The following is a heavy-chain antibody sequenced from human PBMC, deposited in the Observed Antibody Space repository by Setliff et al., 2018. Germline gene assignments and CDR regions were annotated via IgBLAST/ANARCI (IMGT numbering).Heavy chain of an antibody. CDR1: GYTFTTYA. D-gene: IGHD3-10*01. J-gene: IGHJ6*03. CDR3: ARASRFGTVKWRGDYYMDV. V-gene: IGHV7-4-1*02. Sequence: ASVKVSCKASGYTFTTYAMGWMRQAPGQRLEWMGWINTNTGNPSYAQGFTGRFVFSLDTSVSTAYLQISSLKPEDTAVYYCARASRFGTVKWRGDYYMDVWGKGTTVTVFS. CDR2: INTNTGNP.